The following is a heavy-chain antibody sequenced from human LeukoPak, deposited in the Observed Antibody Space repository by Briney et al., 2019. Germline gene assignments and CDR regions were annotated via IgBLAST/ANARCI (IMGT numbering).Heavy chain of an antibody. V-gene: IGHV3-15*01. Sequence: GGSLRLSCAVSGFTLSNAWMSWFRQAPGKGLEWVGRIKSKTDGDTTDYAAPVKGRFTISRDESKDTLYLQMSSLKAEDTAVYYCTRDKLELRQFDYWGQGTLVTVSS. D-gene: IGHD1-7*01. CDR3: TRDKLELRQFDY. CDR2: IKSKTDGDTT. J-gene: IGHJ4*02. CDR1: GFTLSNAW.